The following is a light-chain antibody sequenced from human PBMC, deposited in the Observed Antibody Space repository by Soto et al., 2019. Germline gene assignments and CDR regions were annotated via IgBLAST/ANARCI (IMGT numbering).Light chain of an antibody. Sequence: DIQMTQSPSTLSASVGDRVTITCRASQSISIWLAWYQRKPGKAPKLLIYKASSLESGVPSRFSGSGSGTEFTLTISSLQPDDFATYYCQQYNRYRTFGQGTKVEIK. J-gene: IGKJ1*01. CDR1: QSISIW. CDR2: KAS. V-gene: IGKV1-5*03. CDR3: QQYNRYRT.